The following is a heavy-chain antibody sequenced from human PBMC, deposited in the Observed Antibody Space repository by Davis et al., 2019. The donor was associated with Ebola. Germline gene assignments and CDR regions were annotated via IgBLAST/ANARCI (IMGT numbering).Heavy chain of an antibody. D-gene: IGHD1-26*01. CDR2: IYSGGST. CDR1: GFTFSTYW. J-gene: IGHJ4*02. Sequence: PGGSLRLSCAVSGFTFSTYWMSWVRQAPGKGLEWVSVIYSGGSTYYADSVKGRFTISRHNSKNTLYLQMNSLRAEDTAVYYCARASPAGELVFHYWGQGTLVTVSS. CDR3: ARASPAGELVFHY. V-gene: IGHV3-53*04.